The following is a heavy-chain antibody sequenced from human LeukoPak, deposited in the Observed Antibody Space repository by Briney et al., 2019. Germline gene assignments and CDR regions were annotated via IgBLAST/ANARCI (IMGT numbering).Heavy chain of an antibody. CDR3: TRVGVGATNPLR. CDR2: IYHSGTT. V-gene: IGHV4-38-2*01. CDR1: GYSISGGYY. Sequence: SETLSLTCAVSGYSISGGYYWGWIRQPPGKGLEWIGSIYHSGTTYYNPSLKSRVTISVGTSKNQFSLKLSSVTAADTAVYYCTRVGVGATNPLRWGQGTLVTVSS. J-gene: IGHJ4*02. D-gene: IGHD1-26*01.